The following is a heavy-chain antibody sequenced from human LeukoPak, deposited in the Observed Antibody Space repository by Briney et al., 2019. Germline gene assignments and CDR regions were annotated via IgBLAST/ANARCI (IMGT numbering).Heavy chain of an antibody. V-gene: IGHV1-69*01. D-gene: IGHD4-17*01. Sequence: SVKVSCKASGGTFSSYAISWVRQAPGQGLEWMGGIIPIFGTANYAQKFQGRVMITADESTSTAYMELSSLRSEDTAVYYCARLDYGDYPTEDYWGQGTLVTVSS. CDR1: GGTFSSYA. J-gene: IGHJ4*02. CDR3: ARLDYGDYPTEDY. CDR2: IIPIFGTA.